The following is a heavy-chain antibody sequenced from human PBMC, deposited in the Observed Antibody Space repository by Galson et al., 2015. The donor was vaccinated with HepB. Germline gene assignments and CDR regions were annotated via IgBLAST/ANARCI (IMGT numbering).Heavy chain of an antibody. V-gene: IGHV3-30*04. CDR3: ARALAGAIYRSGWYDAFDI. CDR2: ISYDGNNK. CDR1: GFTSSGSS. D-gene: IGHD6-19*01. J-gene: IGHJ3*02. Sequence: SLRLSCAASGFTSSGSSIHWVRQAPGKGLEWVAVISYDGNNKYYADSVKGRFTISRDNSKDMLYLQMNSLRAEDTAVYYCARALAGAIYRSGWYDAFDIWGQGTMATVSS.